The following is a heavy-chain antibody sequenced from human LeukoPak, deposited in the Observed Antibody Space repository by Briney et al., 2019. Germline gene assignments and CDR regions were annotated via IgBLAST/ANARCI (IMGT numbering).Heavy chain of an antibody. CDR2: IYSGGST. CDR3: ARGQSGYSDAFDI. V-gene: IGHV3-53*04. D-gene: IGHD3-22*01. Sequence: GGSLRLSCAASGFTASSNYMSWVRQAPGKGLEWGSVIYSGGSTYYADSVKGRFTISRHNSKNTLYLQMNSLRAEDTAVYYCARGQSGYSDAFDIWGQGTMVTVSS. CDR1: GFTASSNY. J-gene: IGHJ3*02.